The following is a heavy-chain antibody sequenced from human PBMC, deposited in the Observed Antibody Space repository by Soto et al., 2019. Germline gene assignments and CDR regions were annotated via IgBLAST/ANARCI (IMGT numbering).Heavy chain of an antibody. Sequence: ASVKVSCKTSGYTFTAYYMHWLRQAPGHGLEWLGWTSPRTGGAKYSHKFQGRVSMTRNTSITTAYMELTGLSTDDTAVYYCARSSGSYSKCFDSWGQGTLVPVSS. J-gene: IGHJ5*01. D-gene: IGHD3-10*01. V-gene: IGHV1-2*02. CDR1: GYTFTAYY. CDR3: ARSSGSYSKCFDS. CDR2: TSPRTGGA.